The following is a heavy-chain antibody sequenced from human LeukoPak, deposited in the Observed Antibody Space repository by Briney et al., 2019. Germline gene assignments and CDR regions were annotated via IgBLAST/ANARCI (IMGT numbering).Heavy chain of an antibody. CDR3: ARDDIAVAGYDY. CDR2: INPSGGST. CDR1: GYTFTSYY. Sequence: ASVKVSCKASGYTFTSYYMHWVRQAPGQGLEWMGIINPSGGSTSYAQKFQGRVTMTRDTSTSTVNMELSSLRSEDKAVYYCARDDIAVAGYDYWGQGTLVTVSS. J-gene: IGHJ4*02. D-gene: IGHD6-19*01. V-gene: IGHV1-46*01.